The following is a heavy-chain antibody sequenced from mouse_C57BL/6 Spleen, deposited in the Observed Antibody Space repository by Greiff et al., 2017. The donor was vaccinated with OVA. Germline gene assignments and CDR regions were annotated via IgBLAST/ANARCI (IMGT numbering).Heavy chain of an antibody. Sequence: EVQLVESGAGLVKPGASLKLSCAASGFTFSSYAMPWVRQTPEQRLEWVATLSAGGSYTYYPANVKGRSTISRDTATNNLYLQLSHLQSEDTAMYYCARDRDYLDDWGQGTTLTVAA. J-gene: IGHJ2*01. CDR1: GFTFSSYA. V-gene: IGHV5-4*01. CDR3: ARDRDYLDD. CDR2: LSAGGSYT.